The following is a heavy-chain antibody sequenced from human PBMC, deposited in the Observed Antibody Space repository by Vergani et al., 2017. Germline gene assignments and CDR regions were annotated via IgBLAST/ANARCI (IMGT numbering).Heavy chain of an antibody. CDR3: AGQLRTARSGILHAFDI. J-gene: IGHJ3*02. Sequence: EVNLVESGGGLVHPGGSLRLACATSGFTFTYHGMYWVRQGPGKGLEFVSGIGNYGGSIQYGNSVEGRFIISRDNSKRTVFLQMGSLTTEDTGVYYCAGQLRTARSGILHAFDIWGHGTLVTVSS. D-gene: IGHD1-1*01. CDR1: GFTFTYHG. V-gene: IGHV3-64*01. CDR2: IGNYGGSI.